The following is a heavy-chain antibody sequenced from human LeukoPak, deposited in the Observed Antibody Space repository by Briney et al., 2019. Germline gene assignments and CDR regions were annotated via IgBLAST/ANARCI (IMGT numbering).Heavy chain of an antibody. J-gene: IGHJ4*02. V-gene: IGHV1-18*01. Sequence: ASVKGSCKASGYTFTSYGISWVRQAPGQGLEWMGWISAYNGNTNYAQKLQGRVTMTTDTSTSTAYMELRSLRSDETAVYYCARGWAIDLLTAYWPWGQGTLVTVSS. CDR2: ISAYNGNT. CDR1: GYTFTSYG. D-gene: IGHD3-9*01. CDR3: ARGWAIDLLTAYWP.